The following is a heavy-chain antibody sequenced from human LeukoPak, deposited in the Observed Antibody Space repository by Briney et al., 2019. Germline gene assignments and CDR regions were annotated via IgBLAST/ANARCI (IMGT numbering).Heavy chain of an antibody. CDR2: LSGSGGST. V-gene: IGHV3-23*01. J-gene: IGHJ6*03. D-gene: IGHD3-3*01. CDR1: GFTFSSYA. CDR3: AKAFSNYDFWSGYSASYYYYYMDV. Sequence: GGSLRLSCAASGFTFSSYAMSWVRQAPGKGLEWVSALSGSGGSTYYADSVKGRFTISRDNSKNTLYLQMNSLRAEDTAVYYCAKAFSNYDFWSGYSASYYYYYMDVWGKGTTVTVSS.